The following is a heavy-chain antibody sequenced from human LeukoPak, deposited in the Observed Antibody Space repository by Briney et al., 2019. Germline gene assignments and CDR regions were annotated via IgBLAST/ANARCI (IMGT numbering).Heavy chain of an antibody. CDR1: GGSISSYY. Sequence: PSETLSLTCTVSGGSISSYYWSWIRQPAGKGLEWIGRIYTSGSTNYNPSLKSRVTISVDTSKNQFSLKLSSVTAADTAVYYCARENYGSGSYYNPPFDYWGQGTLVTVSS. V-gene: IGHV4-4*07. D-gene: IGHD3-10*01. J-gene: IGHJ4*02. CDR2: IYTSGST. CDR3: ARENYGSGSYYNPPFDY.